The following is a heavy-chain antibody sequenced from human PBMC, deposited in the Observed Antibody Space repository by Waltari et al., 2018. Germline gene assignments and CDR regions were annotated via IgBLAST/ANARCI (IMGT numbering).Heavy chain of an antibody. V-gene: IGHV3-23*01. D-gene: IGHD3-10*01. CDR2: ISGSGGST. J-gene: IGHJ4*02. Sequence: EVQLLESGGGLVQPGGSLRLSCAASGFTFSSYAMSWVRQAPGKGVEWVSAISGSGGSTYYADSLKGRFTISRDNSKNTLDLQMNSLRAEDTAVYYCASLWFGELLPLDYWGQGTLVTVSS. CDR3: ASLWFGELLPLDY. CDR1: GFTFSSYA.